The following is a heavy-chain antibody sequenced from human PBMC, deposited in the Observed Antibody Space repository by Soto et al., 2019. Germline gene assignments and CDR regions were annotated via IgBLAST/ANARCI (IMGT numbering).Heavy chain of an antibody. Sequence: QVQLVQSGAEVKKPGASLQVSCRASGYTFTSYGIAWVRQAPGQGLEWLGWININKGNANFAQKVQGRVTMTKDTSASTAYRVLTGLTSDDTAVYSSARVGAYHSGATGYMADFHYWGQGPLVIVSS. V-gene: IGHV1-18*01. J-gene: IGHJ4*02. CDR1: GYTFTSYG. CDR2: ININKGNA. CDR3: ARVGAYHSGATGYMADFHY. D-gene: IGHD3-9*01.